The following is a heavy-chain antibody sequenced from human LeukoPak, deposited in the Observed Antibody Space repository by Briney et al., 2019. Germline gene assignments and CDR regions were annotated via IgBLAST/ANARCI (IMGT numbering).Heavy chain of an antibody. CDR1: GFTVSDNY. CDR2: IYSGGNT. CDR3: ARRKGGPTGGSFNS. J-gene: IGHJ4*02. Sequence: GGSLRLSCAASGFTVSDNYMTWVRQTPGKGLEWVSVIYSGGNTYYADSVKGRFTISRDSSKNTLYLQMNSLRAEDTAVYYCARRKGGPTGGSFNSWGQGTLVTVSS. V-gene: IGHV3-53*01. D-gene: IGHD1-26*01.